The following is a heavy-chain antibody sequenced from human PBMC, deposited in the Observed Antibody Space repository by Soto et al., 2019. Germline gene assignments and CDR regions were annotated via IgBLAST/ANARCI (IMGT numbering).Heavy chain of an antibody. V-gene: IGHV1-3*04. D-gene: IGHD2-8*01. J-gene: IGHJ5*02. CDR2: IHTGDGDT. Sequence: QAQLVQSGAEVKKPGASVKLSCKASGYSFSKYAVQWVRQAPGQSLEWMGWIHTGDGDTKFSQKLHDRVTITRDTSATTVYMELSSLRSEDTAIYYCARVPRYTSDIVQVPAVMYEDWFVTWGQGTLVTVSS. CDR1: GYSFSKYA. CDR3: ARVPRYTSDIVQVPAVMYEDWFVT.